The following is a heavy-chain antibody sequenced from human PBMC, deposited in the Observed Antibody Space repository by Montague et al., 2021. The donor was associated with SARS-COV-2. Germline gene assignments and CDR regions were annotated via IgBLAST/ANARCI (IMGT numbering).Heavy chain of an antibody. D-gene: IGHD6-13*01. CDR3: ARVGRGSSWYEVAFDI. J-gene: IGHJ3*02. V-gene: IGHV4-59*01. CDR2: IYNSVST. CDR1: GGSISRYS. Sequence: SETLSLTCTVSGGSISRYSWTWIRQPPGKGLEWIGYIYNSVSTNSNSSLTSRVTISVDTSKNQFHLSLSSVAAADTAAYYCARVGRGSSWYEVAFDIWGQGTMVTVSS.